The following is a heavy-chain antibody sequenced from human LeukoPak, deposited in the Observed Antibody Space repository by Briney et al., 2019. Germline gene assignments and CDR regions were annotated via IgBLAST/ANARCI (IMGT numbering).Heavy chain of an antibody. CDR3: ARSRPGTEAGQPNFDY. CDR1: GFTFSTYS. V-gene: IGHV3-48*01. Sequence: GGSLRLSRAASGFTFSTYSMSWVRQAPGQGLKWVSYISSISSIIYYADFVKGRFTISRGNAKSSLYLQMNSLRAEDTAVYYCARSRPGTEAGQPNFDYWGQGTLVTVSS. D-gene: IGHD6-13*01. CDR2: ISSISSII. J-gene: IGHJ4*02.